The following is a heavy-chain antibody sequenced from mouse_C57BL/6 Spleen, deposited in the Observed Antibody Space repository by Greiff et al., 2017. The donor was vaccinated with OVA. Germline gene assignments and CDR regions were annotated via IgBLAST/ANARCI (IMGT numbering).Heavy chain of an antibody. CDR3: ARYLRYYFDY. D-gene: IGHD1-1*01. Sequence: VQLQQPGAELVKPGASVKLSCKASGYTFTSYWMQWVKQRPGQGLEWIGEIDPSDSYTNYNQKFKGKATLTVDTSSSTAYMQLSSLTSEDSAVYYCARYLRYYFDYWGQGTTLTVSS. CDR1: GYTFTSYW. J-gene: IGHJ2*01. CDR2: IDPSDSYT. V-gene: IGHV1-50*01.